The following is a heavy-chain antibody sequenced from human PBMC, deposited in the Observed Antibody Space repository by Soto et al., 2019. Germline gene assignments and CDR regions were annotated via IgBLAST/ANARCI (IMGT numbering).Heavy chain of an antibody. CDR3: ARDRVGSGGSPYYYYGMDV. CDR2: IYYSGST. J-gene: IGHJ6*02. D-gene: IGHD2-15*01. CDR1: GGSISSGGYY. V-gene: IGHV4-31*03. Sequence: SETLSLTCTVSGGSISSGGYYWSWIRQHPGKGLEWIGYIYYSGSTYYNPSLKSRVTISVDTSKNQFSLKLSSVTAADTAVYYCARDRVGSGGSPYYYYGMDVWGQGTMVTVSS.